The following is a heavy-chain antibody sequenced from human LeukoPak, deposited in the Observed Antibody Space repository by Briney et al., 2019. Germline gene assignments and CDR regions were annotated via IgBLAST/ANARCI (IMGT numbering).Heavy chain of an antibody. Sequence: GASVKVSCKASGYTFISYGITWLRQAPEQGLEWMGWISPYTTKTNYAQSLQGRVTMTTDTSTSTAYMELRSLRSDDTAVYYCAREGGVGPTAPPDYYSYQMDVWGKGTTVTVSS. J-gene: IGHJ6*03. CDR2: ISPYTTKT. V-gene: IGHV1-18*01. CDR1: GYTFISYG. CDR3: AREGGVGPTAPPDYYSYQMDV. D-gene: IGHD1-26*01.